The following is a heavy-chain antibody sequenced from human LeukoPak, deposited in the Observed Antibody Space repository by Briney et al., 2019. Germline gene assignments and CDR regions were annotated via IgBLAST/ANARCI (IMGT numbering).Heavy chain of an antibody. CDR3: AKHPYEGYCSGGSCWNNWFDP. V-gene: IGHV3-23*01. J-gene: IGHJ5*02. D-gene: IGHD2-15*01. CDR1: GFTFSSYA. CDR2: ISGSGGST. Sequence: GGSLRLSCAASGFTFSSYAMSWVRQAPGKGLEWVSAISGSGGSTYYADSVKGRFTISRDNSKNTLYLQMNSLRAEDTAVYYCAKHPYEGYCSGGSCWNNWFDPWGQGTLVTVSS.